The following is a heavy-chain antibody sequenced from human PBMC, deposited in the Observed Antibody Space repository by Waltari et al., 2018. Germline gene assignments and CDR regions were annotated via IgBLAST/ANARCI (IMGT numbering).Heavy chain of an antibody. J-gene: IGHJ5*02. CDR1: GGPLSSNF. CDR2: INQSGST. Sequence: QVQLQQWGAGLLKPSETLSLTCAVHGGPLSSNFWNWIRQPPGKGLEWIGEINQSGSTNYNMSLKSRVTMSIATSKKQFSLKLGSVTAADTAVYYCARGGYGPGGFGIDPWGQGTLVTVSS. CDR3: ARGGYGPGGFGIDP. V-gene: IGHV4-34*01. D-gene: IGHD5-18*01.